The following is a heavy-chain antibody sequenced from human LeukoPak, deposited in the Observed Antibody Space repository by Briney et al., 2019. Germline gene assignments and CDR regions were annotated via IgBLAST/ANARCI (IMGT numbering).Heavy chain of an antibody. CDR1: GLTFSTYS. Sequence: GGSLRLSCAASGLTFSTYSMSWVRQAPGKGLEWVSSISSSSGFIYYADSVKGRFTISRDNAKNSLYLQMNSLRAEDTALYYCARPKGYSYGFNAFDIWGQGTMVTVSS. J-gene: IGHJ3*02. V-gene: IGHV3-21*04. CDR3: ARPKGYSYGFNAFDI. CDR2: ISSSSGFI. D-gene: IGHD5-18*01.